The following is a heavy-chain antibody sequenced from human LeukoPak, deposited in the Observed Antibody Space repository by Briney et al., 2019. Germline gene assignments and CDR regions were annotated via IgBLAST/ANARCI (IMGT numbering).Heavy chain of an antibody. CDR1: GFTLSNSG. Sequence: PGGSLRLSCAASGFTLSNSGMHWIRQAPGKGLEWVAVISYDGRNIYYADSVKGRFTISRDDSKNTLYLQMNSLRAEDTAVYYCAKDSEIAAAGSYWYFDLWGRGTLVTVSS. D-gene: IGHD6-13*01. J-gene: IGHJ2*01. V-gene: IGHV3-30*18. CDR3: AKDSEIAAAGSYWYFDL. CDR2: ISYDGRNI.